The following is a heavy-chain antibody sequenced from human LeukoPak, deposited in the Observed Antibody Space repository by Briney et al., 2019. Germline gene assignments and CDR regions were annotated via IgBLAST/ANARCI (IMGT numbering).Heavy chain of an antibody. Sequence: GGSLRLSCAVPGFSFSAYNMNWVRQAPGKGLEWVSTITDKGANTYYADSVKGRFTISRDNSKSTLYLQMNSLRAEDTAVYYCAKDPGGRSNWFDPWGQGALVTVSS. CDR2: ITDKGANT. V-gene: IGHV3-23*01. J-gene: IGHJ5*02. D-gene: IGHD3-10*01. CDR3: AKDPGGRSNWFDP. CDR1: GFSFSAYN.